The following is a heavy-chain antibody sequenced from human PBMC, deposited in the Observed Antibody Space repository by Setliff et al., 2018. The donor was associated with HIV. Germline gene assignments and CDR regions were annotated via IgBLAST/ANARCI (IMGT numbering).Heavy chain of an antibody. CDR2: IYISGRT. CDR3: SRSPKGRYGDYVYAFDI. Sequence: PSETLSLTCTVSGDSISTYYWSWIRQPPGRGLEWIGYIYISGRTSYNPSLKSRVTISVDTSKNQFSLKLSSAAAADTAIYYCSRSPKGRYGDYVYAFDIWGQGTMVTVSS. D-gene: IGHD4-17*01. J-gene: IGHJ3*02. CDR1: GDSISTYY. V-gene: IGHV4-4*09.